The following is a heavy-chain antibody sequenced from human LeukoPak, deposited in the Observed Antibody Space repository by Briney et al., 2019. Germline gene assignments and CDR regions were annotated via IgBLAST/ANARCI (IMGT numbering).Heavy chain of an antibody. D-gene: IGHD6-6*01. CDR1: GGSISSYY. V-gene: IGHV4-59*08. Sequence: ASETLSLTCTVSGGSISSYYWSWIRQPPGKGLEWIGYIYYSGSTNYNPSLKSRVTISVDTSKNQLSLKLSSVTAADTAVYYCARGRPFMDVWGKGTTVTVSS. CDR2: IYYSGST. CDR3: ARGRPFMDV. J-gene: IGHJ6*03.